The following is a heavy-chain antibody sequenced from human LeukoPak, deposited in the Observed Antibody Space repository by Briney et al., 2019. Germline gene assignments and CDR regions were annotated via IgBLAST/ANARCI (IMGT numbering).Heavy chain of an antibody. CDR1: GYTFTSYY. D-gene: IGHD3-22*01. CDR2: INPSGGST. V-gene: IGHV1-46*01. Sequence: ASVKVPCKASGYTFTSYYMHWVRQAPGQGLEWMGIINPSGGSTSYAQKFQGRVTMTRDTSTSTVYMELSSLRSEDTAVYYCARDRNYYDSSGYSFDIWGQGTMVTVSS. CDR3: ARDRNYYDSSGYSFDI. J-gene: IGHJ3*02.